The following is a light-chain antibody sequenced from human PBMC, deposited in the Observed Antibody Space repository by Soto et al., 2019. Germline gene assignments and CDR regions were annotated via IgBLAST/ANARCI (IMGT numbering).Light chain of an antibody. J-gene: IGKJ4*01. CDR3: QQYNSAPLT. CDR1: QSVLYSSNNKNY. Sequence: DIVMTQSPDSLAVSLGERATINCKSCQSVLYSSNNKNYLAWYQQKPGQPPKLLIYWASTRESGVPDRFSGSGSGTDFTLTISSLQAEDVAVYYCQQYNSAPLTFGGGTKVEIK. CDR2: WAS. V-gene: IGKV4-1*01.